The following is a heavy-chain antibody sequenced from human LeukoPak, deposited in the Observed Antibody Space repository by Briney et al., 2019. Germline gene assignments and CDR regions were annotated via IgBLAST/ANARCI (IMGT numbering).Heavy chain of an antibody. Sequence: PSETLSLTCTVSGNSISSGDNYWSWIRQPAGKGLEWIGRIYTSGSTNYNPSLKSRVTMSVDTSKNQFSLKLSSVTAADTAVYYCARTDSSSWYVGYFDYWGQGTLVTVSS. J-gene: IGHJ4*02. CDR1: GNSISSGDNY. CDR3: ARTDSSSWYVGYFDY. D-gene: IGHD6-13*01. CDR2: IYTSGST. V-gene: IGHV4-61*02.